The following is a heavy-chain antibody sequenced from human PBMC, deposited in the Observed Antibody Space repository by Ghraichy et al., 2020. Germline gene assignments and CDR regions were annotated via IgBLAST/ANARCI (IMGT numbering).Heavy chain of an antibody. CDR3: ARDLSSGPYYYYYGMDV. V-gene: IGHV6-1*01. D-gene: IGHD1-14*01. J-gene: IGHJ6*02. Sequence: SQTLSLTCAISGDSVSSNSAAWNWIRQSPSRGLEWLGRTYYRSKWYNDYAVSVKSRITINPDTSKNQFSLQLNSVTPGDTAVYYCARDLSSGPYYYYYGMDVWGQGTTVTVSS. CDR1: GDSVSSNSAA. CDR2: TYYRSKWYN.